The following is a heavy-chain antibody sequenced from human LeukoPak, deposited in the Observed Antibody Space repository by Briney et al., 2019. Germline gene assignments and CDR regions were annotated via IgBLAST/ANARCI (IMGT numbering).Heavy chain of an antibody. D-gene: IGHD5-12*01. J-gene: IGHJ6*02. CDR1: GFTASSNY. V-gene: IGHV3-66*01. CDR2: IYNGGST. CDR3: ARDNSGYEAPYYYGMDV. Sequence: GGSLRLSCAASGFTASSNYMSWVRQAPGKGLEWVSVIYNGGSTYYADSVKGRFTISRDNSKNTLYLQMNSLRAEDTAVYYCARDNSGYEAPYYYGMDVWGQGTTVTVSS.